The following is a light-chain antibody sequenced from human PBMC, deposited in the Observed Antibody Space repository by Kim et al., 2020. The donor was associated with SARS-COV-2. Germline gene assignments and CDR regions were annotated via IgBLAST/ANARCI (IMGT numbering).Light chain of an antibody. CDR2: AAS. CDR1: QSINSY. V-gene: IGKV1-39*01. CDR3: QQRYRTPRT. Sequence: DIQMTQSPSSLSASVGDRITITCRASQSINSYLNWYQQKPEKAPKVLIYAASSLQSGVPSRFSDNGSGTDFTLTISSLQPEEFASYYCQQRYRTPRTFGQGTKLELK. J-gene: IGKJ1*01.